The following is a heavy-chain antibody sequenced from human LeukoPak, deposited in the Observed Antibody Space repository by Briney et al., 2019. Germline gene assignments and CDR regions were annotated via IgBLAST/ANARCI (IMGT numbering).Heavy chain of an antibody. J-gene: IGHJ5*02. CDR1: GYTFTSYY. CDR2: INPSGGST. Sequence: ASVKVSCKASGYTFTSYYMHWVRQAPGQGLEWMGIINPSGGSTSYAQKFQGRVTMTRDMSTSTVYMELSSLRSEDTAVYYCARSGYAKGWFDPWGQGTLVTVSS. D-gene: IGHD5-12*01. CDR3: ARSGYAKGWFDP. V-gene: IGHV1-46*01.